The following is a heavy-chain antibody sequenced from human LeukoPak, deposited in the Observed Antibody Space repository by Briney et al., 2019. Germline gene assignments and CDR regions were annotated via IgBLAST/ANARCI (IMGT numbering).Heavy chain of an antibody. CDR1: GGSFSGYY. CDR2: INHSGNT. Sequence: PSETLSLTCAVYGGSFSGYYWSWIRQPPGKGLEWIGEINHSGNTNYNPSLKSRVTISVDTSKNQFSLKLSSVTAADTAVYYCHYDSSGIVDAFDIWGQGTMVTVSS. D-gene: IGHD3-22*01. J-gene: IGHJ3*02. V-gene: IGHV4-34*01. CDR3: HYDSSGIVDAFDI.